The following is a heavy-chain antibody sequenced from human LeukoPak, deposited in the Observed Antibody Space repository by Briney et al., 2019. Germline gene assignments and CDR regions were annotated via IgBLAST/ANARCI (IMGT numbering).Heavy chain of an antibody. Sequence: HPGGSLRLSCAASGFTFSSYWMSWVRQAPGKGLEWVANIKQDGSEKYYVDSVKGRFTISRDNAKNSLYPQMNSLRAEDTAVYYCARLAYYSSGSYIFDYWGQGPLVTVTA. D-gene: IGHD3-10*01. V-gene: IGHV3-7*03. CDR3: ARLAYYSSGSYIFDY. CDR2: IKQDGSEK. J-gene: IGHJ4*02. CDR1: GFTFSSYW.